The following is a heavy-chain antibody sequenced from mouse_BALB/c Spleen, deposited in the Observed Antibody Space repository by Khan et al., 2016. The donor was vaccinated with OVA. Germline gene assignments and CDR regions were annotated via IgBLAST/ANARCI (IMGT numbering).Heavy chain of an antibody. Sequence: VQLQQSGAELVKPGASVKLSCKASGYTFTSYWMHWVKQRPGQGLEWIGEINPSSGRTTYNEKFKSKATLTVDKSSSTAYMQLSSPTSEDSAVYYCARGSTIDYWGQGTTLTVSS. CDR2: INPSSGRT. D-gene: IGHD3-1*01. CDR3: ARGSTIDY. CDR1: GYTFTSYW. J-gene: IGHJ2*01. V-gene: IGHV1S81*02.